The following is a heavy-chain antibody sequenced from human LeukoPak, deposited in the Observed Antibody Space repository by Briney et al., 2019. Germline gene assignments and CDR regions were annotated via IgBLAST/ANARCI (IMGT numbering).Heavy chain of an antibody. V-gene: IGHV4-34*01. CDR2: INHSGST. CDR1: GGSFSGYY. J-gene: IGHJ4*02. Sequence: SETLSLTCAVYGGSFSGYYWSWIRQPPGKGLEWIGEINHSGSTNYNPSLKSRVTISVDTSKNQFSLKLSSVTAADTAVYYCATHLGDYWGQGTLVTVSS. CDR3: ATHLGDY.